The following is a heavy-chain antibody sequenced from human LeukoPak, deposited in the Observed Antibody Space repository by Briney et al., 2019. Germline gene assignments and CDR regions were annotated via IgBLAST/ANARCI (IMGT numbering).Heavy chain of an antibody. D-gene: IGHD3-3*01. CDR1: GFTFSSYW. J-gene: IGHJ4*02. V-gene: IGHV3-7*01. CDR2: IKQDGSEK. Sequence: GGSLRLSCAASGFTFSSYWMSWVRQAPGKGLEWVANIKQDGSEKYYVDSVKGRFTISRDNAKNSLYLQMNGLRAEDTAVYYCARGLNDSWTGENYWGQGTLVTVSS. CDR3: ARGLNDSWTGENY.